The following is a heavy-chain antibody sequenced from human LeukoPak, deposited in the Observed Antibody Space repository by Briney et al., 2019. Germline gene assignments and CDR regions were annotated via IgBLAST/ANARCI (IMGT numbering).Heavy chain of an antibody. CDR3: ATDTEWELSY. Sequence: SETLSLTCSVSGGSISSGSYYWSWIRQPAGKGLEWIGRMYTSGSTNYNPSLKSRVTMSVDTSKNQFSLKLSSVTAADTAVYYCATDTEWELSYWGQGTLVTVSS. J-gene: IGHJ4*02. V-gene: IGHV4-61*02. CDR2: MYTSGST. D-gene: IGHD1-26*01. CDR1: GGSISSGSYY.